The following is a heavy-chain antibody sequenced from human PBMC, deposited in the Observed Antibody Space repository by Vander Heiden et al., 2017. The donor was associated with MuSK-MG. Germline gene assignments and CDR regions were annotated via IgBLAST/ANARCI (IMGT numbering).Heavy chain of an antibody. V-gene: IGHV1-69*04. Sequence: QVQLVQSGAEVKKPGSSVKVSCKASGGTFSSYAISWVRQAPGQGLEWMGRIIPILGIANDAQKFQGRVTITADKSTSTAYMEMSSLRSEDTAVYYGASPGEWELQSWGQGTLVTVSS. CDR3: ASPGEWELQS. D-gene: IGHD1-26*01. J-gene: IGHJ5*02. CDR1: GGTFSSYA. CDR2: IIPILGIA.